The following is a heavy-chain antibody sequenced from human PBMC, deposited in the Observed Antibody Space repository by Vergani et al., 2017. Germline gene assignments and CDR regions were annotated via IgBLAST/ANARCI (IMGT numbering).Heavy chain of an antibody. CDR3: ARELSYYYGSGSDDYNPYYYEGMDV. V-gene: IGHV4-61*02. D-gene: IGHD3-10*01. Sequence: QVQLQESGPRLVRPSQTLPLTCTVSGGSINTGAYYWSWIRQPAGKGLEWIGRVYTSGMTNYNPSLKSRVTILVDRSKSQLSLKLTSVTAGDTAVYFCARELSYYYGSGSDDYNPYYYEGMDVWGPGTTVTVSS. CDR2: VYTSGMT. J-gene: IGHJ6*02. CDR1: GGSINTGAYY.